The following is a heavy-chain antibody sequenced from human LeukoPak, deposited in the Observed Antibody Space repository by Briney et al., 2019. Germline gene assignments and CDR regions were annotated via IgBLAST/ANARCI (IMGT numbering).Heavy chain of an antibody. V-gene: IGHV4-34*01. J-gene: IGHJ4*02. CDR2: INHSGST. CDR3: ARGLFVGPHPVHIAAAGPFDY. CDR1: GGSFRGYY. Sequence: PSETLSLTCAVYGGSFRGYYWSWIRQPPGKGLEWIGEINHSGSTNYNPSLKSRVTISVDTSKNQFSLKLSSVTAADTAVYYCARGLFVGPHPVHIAAAGPFDYWGQGTLVTVSS. D-gene: IGHD6-13*01.